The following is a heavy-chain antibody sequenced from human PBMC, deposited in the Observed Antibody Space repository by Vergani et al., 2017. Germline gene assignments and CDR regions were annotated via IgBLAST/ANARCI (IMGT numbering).Heavy chain of an antibody. Sequence: LESGGGLVQSGGSLRRSCAASGFTFSNSAVSCVRQAPGRGLAWVSSISGPGLSTYYADSVKGRFSISRDNSKNAVFLQMHSLRAEDTAIYYCVKEKIDLGSYFFDSWGRGGLATDSS. CDR2: ISGPGLST. D-gene: IGHD2/OR15-2a*01. CDR1: GFTFSNSA. V-gene: IGHV3-23*01. J-gene: IGHJ4*01. CDR3: VKEKIDLGSYFFDS.